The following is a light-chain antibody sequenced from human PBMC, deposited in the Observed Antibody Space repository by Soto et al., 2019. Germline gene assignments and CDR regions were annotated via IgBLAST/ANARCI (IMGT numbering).Light chain of an antibody. J-gene: IGKJ1*01. CDR2: DAS. CDR3: QQYSDWPLT. Sequence: IVMTQFPATLSVSPWERATFSCRASQVFGSSLAWYQQKPGQAPRLLIYDASTRATGIPARFSGSGSGTEFSLTISSLQSEDSAVYYCQQYSDWPLTFGQGTKVDIK. V-gene: IGKV3-15*01. CDR1: QVFGSS.